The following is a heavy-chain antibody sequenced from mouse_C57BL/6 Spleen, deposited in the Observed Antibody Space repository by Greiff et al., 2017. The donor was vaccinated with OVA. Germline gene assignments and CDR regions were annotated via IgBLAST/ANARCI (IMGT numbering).Heavy chain of an antibody. Sequence: VQLQQSGAELVRPGTSVKVSCKASGYAFTNYLIEWVKQRPGQGLEWIGVINPGSGGTNYNEKFKGKATLTADKSSSTAYMQLSSLTSEDSAVYFCANEYDGYVDVWGTGTTVTVSS. CDR2: INPGSGGT. V-gene: IGHV1-54*01. J-gene: IGHJ1*03. D-gene: IGHD2-4*01. CDR1: GYAFTNYL. CDR3: ANEYDGYVDV.